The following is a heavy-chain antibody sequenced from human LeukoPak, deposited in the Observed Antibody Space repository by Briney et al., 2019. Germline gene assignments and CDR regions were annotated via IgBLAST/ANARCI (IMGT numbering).Heavy chain of an antibody. V-gene: IGHV3-30*18. CDR3: VKEQTGGWFRVADF. J-gene: IGHJ4*02. CDR1: GFTFTSSG. Sequence: AGGSLRLSCAASGFTFTSSGMQWVRQAPGKGLEWVAVATYDGSEVHYADSVTGRFTISRDTSRNTLHLQMNSLRVEDTAIYYCVKEQTGGWFRVADFWGQGTLVTVS. D-gene: IGHD3-10*01. CDR2: ATYDGSEV.